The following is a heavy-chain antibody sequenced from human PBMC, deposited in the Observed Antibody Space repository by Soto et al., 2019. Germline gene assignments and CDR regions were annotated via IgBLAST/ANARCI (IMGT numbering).Heavy chain of an antibody. V-gene: IGHV4-59*01. Sequence: QVQLQESGPGLVKPSETLSLTCTVSGGSISSYYWSWIRQPPGKGLEWIGYIYYSGSTNYNPSLKSRVTISVDTSKNQFSLKLSSVTAADTAVYYCAREHYYDSSGDDAFDIWGQGTMVTVSS. CDR3: AREHYYDSSGDDAFDI. D-gene: IGHD3-22*01. CDR1: GGSISSYY. J-gene: IGHJ3*02. CDR2: IYYSGST.